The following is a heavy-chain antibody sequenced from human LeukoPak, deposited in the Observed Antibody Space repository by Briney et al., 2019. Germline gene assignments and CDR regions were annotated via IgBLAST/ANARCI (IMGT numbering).Heavy chain of an antibody. V-gene: IGHV4-34*01. D-gene: IGHD5-12*01. Sequence: SETLSLTCTVSGGSIRSYYWSWIRQPPGKGLEWIGEINHSGSTNYNPSLKSRVTIPVDTSKNQFSLKLSSVTAADTALYYCARHRSGYDDRIDYWGQGTLVTVSS. CDR2: INHSGST. CDR3: ARHRSGYDDRIDY. J-gene: IGHJ4*02. CDR1: GGSIRSYY.